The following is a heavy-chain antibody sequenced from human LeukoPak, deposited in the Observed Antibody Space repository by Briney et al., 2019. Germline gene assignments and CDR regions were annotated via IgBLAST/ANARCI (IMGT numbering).Heavy chain of an antibody. Sequence: TSETLSLTCTVSGGSISSGGYYWSWIRQHPGKGLEWIGYIYYSGSTYYNPSLKSRVTISVDTSKNQFSLKLSSVTAADTAVYYCARSPSSSWYLYYDYWGQGTLVTVSS. J-gene: IGHJ4*02. CDR1: GGSISSGGYY. V-gene: IGHV4-31*03. D-gene: IGHD6-13*01. CDR3: ARSPSSSWYLYYDY. CDR2: IYYSGST.